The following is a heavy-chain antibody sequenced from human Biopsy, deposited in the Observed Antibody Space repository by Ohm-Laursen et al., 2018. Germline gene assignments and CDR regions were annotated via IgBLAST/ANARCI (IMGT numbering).Heavy chain of an antibody. J-gene: IGHJ6*02. D-gene: IGHD2/OR15-2a*01. Sequence: SLSLTSTVSGCSISSDWWGWIPQSPGKGLEWIGNVYYSGTTTYNPSLRSRVTISVDTSMNKIPLRLQSVTAADTAIYYCTRATNSTGWPYYYFDGMDIWGQGTTVTVSS. CDR2: VYYSGTT. V-gene: IGHV4-59*13. CDR1: GCSISSDW. CDR3: TRATNSTGWPYYYFDGMDI.